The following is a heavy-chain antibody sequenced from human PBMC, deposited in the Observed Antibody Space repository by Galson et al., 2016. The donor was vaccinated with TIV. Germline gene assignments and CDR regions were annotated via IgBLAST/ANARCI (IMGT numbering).Heavy chain of an antibody. CDR3: ATSTVGENIYYYGMDV. Sequence: LRLSCAASGHSFSRNAMHWVRQAPGRGLEWVAVISFDGTNKYYADSVKGRLTISRDNSKNTLYLQMNSLRTEDTAAYYCATSTVGENIYYYGMDVWGQGTTVIVSS. CDR2: ISFDGTNK. J-gene: IGHJ6*02. CDR1: GHSFSRNA. V-gene: IGHV3-30*03. D-gene: IGHD1-26*01.